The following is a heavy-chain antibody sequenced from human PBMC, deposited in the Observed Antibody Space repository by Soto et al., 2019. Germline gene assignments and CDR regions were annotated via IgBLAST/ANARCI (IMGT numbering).Heavy chain of an antibody. CDR3: ARDKISGDYDFWSGYFDY. V-gene: IGHV3-33*01. CDR1: GFTFSSYG. CDR2: ICYDGSNK. D-gene: IGHD3-3*01. J-gene: IGHJ4*02. Sequence: QVQLVESGGGVVQPGRSLRLSCAASGFTFSSYGMHWVRQAPGKGLEWVAVICYDGSNKYYADSVKGRFTISRDNSKNTLYLQMNSLRAEDTAVYYCARDKISGDYDFWSGYFDYWGQGTLVTVSS.